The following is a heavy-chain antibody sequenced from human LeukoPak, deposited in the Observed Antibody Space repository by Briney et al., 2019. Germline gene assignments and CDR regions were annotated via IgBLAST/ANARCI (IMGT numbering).Heavy chain of an antibody. CDR3: ARDRVGSGSSGGMDV. V-gene: IGHV3-21*01. CDR1: GFTFSSYS. CDR2: ISGSSSYI. J-gene: IGHJ6*02. D-gene: IGHD3-10*01. Sequence: PGGSLRLSCAASGFTFSSYSMNWVRQAPGKGLEWVSSISGSSSYIYYADSVKGRFTISRDNAKNSLYLQMNSLRAEDTAVYYCARDRVGSGSSGGMDVWGQGTTVTVSS.